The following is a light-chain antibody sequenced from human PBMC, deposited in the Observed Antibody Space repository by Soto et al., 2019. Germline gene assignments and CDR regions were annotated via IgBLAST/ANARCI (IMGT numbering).Light chain of an antibody. Sequence: EIVMTQSPATLSVSPGERATLSCRASQSVSSNLAWYQQKPGQAPRLLIYGASTRATGIPARFSGSGSGTEFTLTISSLQSEDFAVYYCQQYNIWTTVGGGTKVEIK. CDR2: GAS. J-gene: IGKJ4*01. CDR3: QQYNIWTT. CDR1: QSVSSN. V-gene: IGKV3-15*01.